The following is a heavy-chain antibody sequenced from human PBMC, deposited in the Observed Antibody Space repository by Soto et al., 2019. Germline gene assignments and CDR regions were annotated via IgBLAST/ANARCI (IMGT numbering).Heavy chain of an antibody. Sequence: GGSLRLSCAASGFTFSSDAMSWVRQAPGKGLEWVSAISGSGGSTYYADSVKGRFTISRDNSKNTLYLQMNSLRAEDTAVYYCAKNPVGSSIAAAGPTYFDYWGQGTLVTVSS. CDR3: AKNPVGSSIAAAGPTYFDY. CDR2: ISGSGGST. CDR1: GFTFSSDA. V-gene: IGHV3-23*01. J-gene: IGHJ4*02. D-gene: IGHD6-13*01.